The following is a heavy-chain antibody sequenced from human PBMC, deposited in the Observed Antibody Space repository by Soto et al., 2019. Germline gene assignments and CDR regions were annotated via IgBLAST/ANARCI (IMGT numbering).Heavy chain of an antibody. Sequence: EVQLVESGGGLVQPGGSLGLSCAASGFTFSSYWMHWVRQAPGKGLVWVSRINSDGSSTSYADSVKGRFTISRDNAKNTLYLQMDSLRAEDTAVYYCARVHSSSSVWGDYYCMDVWGQGTTVTVCS. CDR1: GFTFSSYW. D-gene: IGHD6-6*01. J-gene: IGHJ6*02. V-gene: IGHV3-74*01. CDR2: INSDGSST. CDR3: ARVHSSSSVWGDYYCMDV.